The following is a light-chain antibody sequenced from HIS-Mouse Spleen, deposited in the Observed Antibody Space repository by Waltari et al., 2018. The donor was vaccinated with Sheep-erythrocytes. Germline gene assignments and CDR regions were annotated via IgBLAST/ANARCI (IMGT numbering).Light chain of an antibody. CDR3: CSYAGSYNHV. V-gene: IGLV2-23*02. CDR1: SSDVGSYNL. Sequence: QSALTQPASVSGSPGQSITISCTGTSSDVGSYNLVSWYQQHPGKAPKLMIYDVSKRPSGVPDRFSGSKSGNTASLTISGLQAEYEADYYCCSYAGSYNHVFATGTKVTVL. CDR2: DVS. J-gene: IGLJ1*01.